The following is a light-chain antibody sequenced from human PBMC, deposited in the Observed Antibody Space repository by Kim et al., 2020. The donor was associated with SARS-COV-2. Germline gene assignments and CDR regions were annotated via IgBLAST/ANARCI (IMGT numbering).Light chain of an antibody. V-gene: IGKV2-30*01. J-gene: IGKJ2*01. CDR2: QIS. Sequence: QPASISCRSSQSLVNRDGNTYLNWLQQRPGQSPRLLVYQISKRASGVPDRFSGSGSGNDFTLKISGVEAEDVGIYYCLQGTHWPKTFGQGTKLE. CDR3: LQGTHWPKT. CDR1: QSLVNRDGNTY.